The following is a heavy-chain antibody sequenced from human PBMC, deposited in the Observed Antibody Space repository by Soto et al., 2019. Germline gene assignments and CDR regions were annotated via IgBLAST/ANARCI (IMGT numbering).Heavy chain of an antibody. D-gene: IGHD1-7*01. J-gene: IGHJ4*02. CDR1: GFTFSSYG. CDR2: IWYGGSNK. CDR3: GTAELN. V-gene: IGHV3-33*01. Sequence: QVQLVESGGGVVQPGRSLRLSCAASGFTFSSYGMHWVRQAPGKGLEWVAGIWYGGSNKYYADSVKGRFTISRDNSKNTLYRQMNGRRAEDTGVYYRGTAELNWGQGTLVTV.